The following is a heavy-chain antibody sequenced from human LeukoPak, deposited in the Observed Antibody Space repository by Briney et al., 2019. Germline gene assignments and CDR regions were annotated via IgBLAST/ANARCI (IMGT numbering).Heavy chain of an antibody. J-gene: IGHJ5*02. Sequence: ASVKVSCKASGGTFSSYAISWVRQAPGQGLEWMGGIIPIFGTANYARKFQGRVTITADKSTSTAYMELSSLRSEDTAVYYCARDSTGPKNWFDPWGQGTLVTVSS. V-gene: IGHV1-69*06. CDR3: ARDSTGPKNWFDP. D-gene: IGHD2-2*01. CDR2: IIPIFGTA. CDR1: GGTFSSYA.